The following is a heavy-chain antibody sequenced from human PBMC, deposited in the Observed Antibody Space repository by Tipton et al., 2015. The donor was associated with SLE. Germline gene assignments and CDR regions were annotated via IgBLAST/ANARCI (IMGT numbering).Heavy chain of an antibody. J-gene: IGHJ4*02. D-gene: IGHD5-12*01. Sequence: TLSLTCTVSGGSISSDDYCWTWIRQHPGKGLEWIGHMSYSGSTYYNPSLKSRITISVDTSKNHFSLKLSSVTAADTAVYYCARGGVGGYDYLDSWGQGSLVTVSS. CDR1: GGSISSDDYC. CDR2: MSYSGST. CDR3: ARGGVGGYDYLDS. V-gene: IGHV4-31*03.